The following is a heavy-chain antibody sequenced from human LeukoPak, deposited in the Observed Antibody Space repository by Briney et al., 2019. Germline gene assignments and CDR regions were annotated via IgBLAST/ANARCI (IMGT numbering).Heavy chain of an antibody. Sequence: GESLKISCKGSGYSFTSYWIGWVRQMPGKGLEWMGIIYPGDSDTRYSPSFQGQVTISADKSISTAYLQWSSLKASDTAMYYCARWSSTYYYDSSSYADYWGQGTLVTVSS. V-gene: IGHV5-51*01. J-gene: IGHJ4*02. CDR1: GYSFTSYW. D-gene: IGHD3-22*01. CDR3: ARWSSTYYYDSSSYADY. CDR2: IYPGDSDT.